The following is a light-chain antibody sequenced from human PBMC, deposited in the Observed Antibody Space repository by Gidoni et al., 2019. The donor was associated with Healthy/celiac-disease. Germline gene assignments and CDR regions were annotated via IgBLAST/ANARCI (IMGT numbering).Light chain of an antibody. Sequence: SYELTQPPSVSVSPGQTASITCSGDKLGDKYACWYQQKQGQSPVLVIYQDSKRPSGIPERFSGSNSGNTATLPISGTQAMDEADYSCQAWDSSTHVVFGGGTKLTVL. J-gene: IGLJ2*01. CDR1: KLGDKY. V-gene: IGLV3-1*01. CDR2: QDS. CDR3: QAWDSSTHVV.